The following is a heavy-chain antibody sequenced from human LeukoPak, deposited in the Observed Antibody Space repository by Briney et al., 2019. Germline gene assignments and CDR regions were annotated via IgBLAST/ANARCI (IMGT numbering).Heavy chain of an antibody. CDR3: AKDSLDYGDYLGAFDY. CDR1: GFTFVDYA. Sequence: GGSLRLSCAASGFTFVDYAMPWVRQAPGKGLEWVSGISWNSGSIGYADSVKGRFTISRDNAKNSLYLHMNSLRAEDTALYYCAKDSLDYGDYLGAFDYWGQGTLVTVSS. J-gene: IGHJ4*02. V-gene: IGHV3-9*01. D-gene: IGHD4-17*01. CDR2: ISWNSGSI.